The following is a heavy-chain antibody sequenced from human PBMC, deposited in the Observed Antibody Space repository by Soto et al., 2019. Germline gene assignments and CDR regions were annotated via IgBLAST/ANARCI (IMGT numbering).Heavy chain of an antibody. CDR1: GFTFSGSA. J-gene: IGHJ6*02. Sequence: EVQLVESGGGLVQPGGSLKLSCAASGFTFSGSAMHWVRQASGKGLEWVGRIRSKANSYATAYAASVKGRFTISRDDSKNTAYLQMNSLKTEDTAVYYCTRGAYCSSTSCYYYYYYGMDVWGQGTTVTVSS. D-gene: IGHD2-2*01. CDR3: TRGAYCSSTSCYYYYYYGMDV. V-gene: IGHV3-73*02. CDR2: IRSKANSYAT.